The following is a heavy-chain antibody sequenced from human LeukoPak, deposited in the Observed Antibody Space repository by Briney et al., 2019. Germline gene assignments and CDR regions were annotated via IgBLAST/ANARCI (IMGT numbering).Heavy chain of an antibody. V-gene: IGHV3-30*02. D-gene: IGHD2-2*01. J-gene: IGHJ6*03. CDR2: IRYDGRNK. CDR1: GFTFSNYG. CDR3: AKGAKGMRYQLLSHYYYMDV. Sequence: PGGSLRLSCAASGFTFSNYGMHWVRQAPGKGLEWVAFIRYDGRNKYYADSVKGRFTISRDNSKNTLYLQMNSLRAEDTAVYYCAKGAKGMRYQLLSHYYYMDVWGKGTTVTISS.